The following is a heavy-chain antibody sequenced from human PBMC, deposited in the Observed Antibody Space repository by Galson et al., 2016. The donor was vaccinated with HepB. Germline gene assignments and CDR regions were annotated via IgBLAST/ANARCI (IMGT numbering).Heavy chain of an antibody. V-gene: IGHV4-61*01. J-gene: IGHJ5*02. CDR3: ASLGYCGGGTCPSTSFS. CDR1: GDSVSGGNYY. Sequence: ETPSLTCTVSGDSVSGGNYYWSWIRQPPGRGLEWIGYVYYSGSTNYNPALKSRVTVSADTSKNQYSLTLSSVTAADTAVYYCASLGYCGGGTCPSTSFSWGQGTLVTVSS. D-gene: IGHD2-15*01. CDR2: VYYSGST.